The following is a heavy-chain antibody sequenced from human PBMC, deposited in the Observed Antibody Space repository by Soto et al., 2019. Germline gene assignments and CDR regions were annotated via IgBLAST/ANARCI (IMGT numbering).Heavy chain of an antibody. CDR1: GFTFSSYG. CDR3: ARDRRGSSGYYIHYWGFDY. J-gene: IGHJ4*02. D-gene: IGHD3-22*01. CDR2: IWYDGSNK. V-gene: IGHV3-33*01. Sequence: QVQLVESGGGVVQPGRSLRLSCAASGFTFSSYGMHWVRQAPGKGLEWVAVIWYDGSNKYYADSVKGRFTISRDNSKNTLYLQMNSLRAEDTAVYYCARDRRGSSGYYIHYWGFDYWGQGTLVTVSS.